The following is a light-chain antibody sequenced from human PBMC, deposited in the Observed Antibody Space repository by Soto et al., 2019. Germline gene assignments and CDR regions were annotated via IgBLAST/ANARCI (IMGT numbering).Light chain of an antibody. Sequence: DSQMAKYLSTLSASIGDRVTITCRAGQSISSWLAWYQQKPGKAPKLLISKASTLQSGVPPRFSGSGSGTEFALTISSLQPDDFATYYCQQYESYPMTFGGGTKVDIK. CDR2: KAS. V-gene: IGKV1-5*03. CDR3: QQYESYPMT. J-gene: IGKJ4*01. CDR1: QSISSW.